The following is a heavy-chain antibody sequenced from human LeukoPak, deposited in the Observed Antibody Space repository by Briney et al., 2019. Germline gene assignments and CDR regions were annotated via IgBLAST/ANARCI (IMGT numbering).Heavy chain of an antibody. CDR1: GFTFSDYY. Sequence: PGGSLRLSCAASGFTFSDYYMSWLRQAPGKGLEWVSYISSSGSTIYYADSVKGRFTISRDNAKNSLYLQMNSLRAEDTAVYYCASPYYYDSSGLDYWGQGTLVTVSS. CDR2: ISSSGSTI. CDR3: ASPYYYDSSGLDY. J-gene: IGHJ4*02. D-gene: IGHD3-22*01. V-gene: IGHV3-11*04.